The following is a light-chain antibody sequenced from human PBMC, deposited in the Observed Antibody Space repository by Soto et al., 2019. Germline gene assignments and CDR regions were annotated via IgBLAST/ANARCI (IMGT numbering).Light chain of an antibody. CDR3: GVWDRTLRV. CDR2: DNN. CDR1: SSNIGRHY. V-gene: IGLV1-51*01. Sequence: QSVLTQPPSVSAAPGQRVTISCSGSSSNIGRHYVAWYQQLPGTAPKLLIYDNNMRPSGIPDRFSGSKSGTSATLAITGLQTEDEADYYCGVWDRTLRVFGGGTKLTVL. J-gene: IGLJ3*02.